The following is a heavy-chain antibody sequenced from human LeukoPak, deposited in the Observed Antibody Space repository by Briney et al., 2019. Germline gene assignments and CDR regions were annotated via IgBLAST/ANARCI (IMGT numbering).Heavy chain of an antibody. CDR3: GRGYCTGTNCLVDY. V-gene: IGHV3-53*01. D-gene: IGHD2-8*02. CDR2: MYSGGST. Sequence: GGSLTLTCAASGFTVSTNFMNWVRQAPGKGREWVSIMYSGGSTYYADSVNGRFTISRDDSKNTECLQMNSLRADDTAMYYCGRGYCTGTNCLVDYWGQGTLVTVSS. CDR1: GFTVSTNF. J-gene: IGHJ4*02.